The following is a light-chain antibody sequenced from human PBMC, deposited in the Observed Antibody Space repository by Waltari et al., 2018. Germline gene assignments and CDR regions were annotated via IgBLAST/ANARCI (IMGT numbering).Light chain of an antibody. CDR2: GAS. J-gene: IGKJ2*01. V-gene: IGKV3-20*01. Sequence: PGESATLSCRASQSLTKRYLAWYQQKPGQAPRLVTYGASSRAAGIPDRFSGSGSGTDFTLTISRLEPEDCAVYYCQQYGSSIMYTFGQGTKLEIK. CDR3: QQYGSSIMYT. CDR1: QSLTKRY.